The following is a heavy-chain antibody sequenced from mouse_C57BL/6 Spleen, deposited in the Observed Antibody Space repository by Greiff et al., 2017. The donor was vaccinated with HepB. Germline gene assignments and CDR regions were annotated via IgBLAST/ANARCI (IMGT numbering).Heavy chain of an antibody. CDR2: IDPSDSYT. D-gene: IGHD4-1*01. J-gene: IGHJ4*01. CDR1: GYTFTSYW. Sequence: QVHVKQPGAELVKPGASVKLSCKASGYTFTSYWMQWVKQRPGQGLEWIGEIDPSDSYTNYNQKFKGKATLTVDTSSSTAYMQLSSLTSEDSAVYYCARRWDVNAMDYWGQGTSVTVSS. CDR3: ARRWDVNAMDY. V-gene: IGHV1-50*01.